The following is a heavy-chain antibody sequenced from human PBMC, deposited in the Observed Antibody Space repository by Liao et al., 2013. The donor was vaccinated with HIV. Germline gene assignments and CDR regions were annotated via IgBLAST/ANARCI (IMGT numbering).Heavy chain of an antibody. CDR2: INHSGST. CDR1: GGSFSGYY. V-gene: IGHV4-34*01. CDR3: ARGKEGSYYYYYYYMDV. J-gene: IGHJ6*03. Sequence: QVQLQQWGAGLLKPSETLSLTCAVYGGSFSGYYWSWIRQPPGKGLEWIGEINHSGSTNYNPSLKSRVTISVDTSKNQFSLKLSSVTAADTAVYYCARGKEGSYYYYYYYMDVWGKGTTVTVSS.